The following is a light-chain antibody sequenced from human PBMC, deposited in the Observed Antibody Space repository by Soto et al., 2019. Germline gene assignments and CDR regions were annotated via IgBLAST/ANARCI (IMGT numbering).Light chain of an antibody. J-gene: IGKJ4*01. CDR2: DVS. V-gene: IGKV3-11*01. Sequence: EVVLTQSPATLSLSPGERATLSCRASQSVTKYLAWYQQKPGQALRLLIYDVSKRATGIPARFSGSGSETDFTFTISSLEPGDFAVYYCHQRSNWPLTFGGGTKLEIK. CDR1: QSVTKY. CDR3: HQRSNWPLT.